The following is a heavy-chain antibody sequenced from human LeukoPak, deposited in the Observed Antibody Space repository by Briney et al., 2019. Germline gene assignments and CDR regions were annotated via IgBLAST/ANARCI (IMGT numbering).Heavy chain of an antibody. CDR2: ISWNSGSI. CDR3: AEDLKYQPLNAFDI. Sequence: GGSLRLSCAASGFTFDDYAMHWVRQAPGKGLEWVSGISWNSGSIGYADSVKGRFTISRDNAKNSLYLQMNSLRAEDTALYYCAEDLKYQPLNAFDIWGQGTMVTVSS. J-gene: IGHJ3*02. V-gene: IGHV3-9*01. D-gene: IGHD2-2*01. CDR1: GFTFDDYA.